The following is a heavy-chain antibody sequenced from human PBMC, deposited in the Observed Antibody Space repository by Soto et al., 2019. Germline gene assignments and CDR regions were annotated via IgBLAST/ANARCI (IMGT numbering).Heavy chain of an antibody. D-gene: IGHD2-2*01. V-gene: IGHV4-39*01. CDR3: AGTVVPAAMVHNWFDP. J-gene: IGHJ5*02. CDR1: GGSISSSSYY. Sequence: SETLSLTCTVSGGSISSSSYYWGWIRQPPGKGLEWIGSIYYSGSTYYNPSLKSRVTISVDTSKNQFSLKLSSVTAADTAVYYCAGTVVPAAMVHNWFDPWGQGTLVTVSS. CDR2: IYYSGST.